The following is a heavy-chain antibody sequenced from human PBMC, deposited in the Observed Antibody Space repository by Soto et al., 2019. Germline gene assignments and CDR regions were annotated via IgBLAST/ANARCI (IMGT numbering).Heavy chain of an antibody. CDR2: ISWDGGST. CDR3: AKEYAGAQKDHGMDV. J-gene: IGHJ6*02. Sequence: EVQLVESGGVVVQPGGSLRLSCAASGFTFDDYTMHWVRQAPGKGLEWVSLISWDGGSTYYADSVKGRFTISRDNSKNSLYLQMNSLRTEDTALYYCAKEYAGAQKDHGMDVWGQGTTVTVSS. CDR1: GFTFDDYT. V-gene: IGHV3-43*01.